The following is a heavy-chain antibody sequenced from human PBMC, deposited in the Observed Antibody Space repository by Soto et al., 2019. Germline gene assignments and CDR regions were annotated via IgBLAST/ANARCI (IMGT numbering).Heavy chain of an antibody. J-gene: IGHJ4*02. CDR2: IKSKTDGGTT. D-gene: IGHD3-22*01. Sequence: EVQLVESGGGLVKPGGSLRLSCAASGFTFSNAWMSWVRQAPGKGLEWVGRIKSKTDGGTTDYAAPVKGRFTISRDDSKNTLYLQMNSLKTEDTAVYYCTTNDYYDSSGYFDWGQGTLVTVSS. V-gene: IGHV3-15*01. CDR1: GFTFSNAW. CDR3: TTNDYYDSSGYFD.